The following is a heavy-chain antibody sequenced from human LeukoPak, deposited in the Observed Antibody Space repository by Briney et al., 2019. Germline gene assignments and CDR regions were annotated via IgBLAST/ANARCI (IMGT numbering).Heavy chain of an antibody. V-gene: IGHV3-23*01. CDR3: AKVSYCGGDCYSYFDY. D-gene: IGHD2-21*02. Sequence: GGSLRLSCAASGFTFSNYAMSWVRQAPGKGLEWVSAISGSGGSTYYADSVKGRFTISRDNSKNTLYLQMNSLRAEDTAVYYCAKVSYCGGDCYSYFDYWGQGTLVTVSS. J-gene: IGHJ4*02. CDR2: ISGSGGST. CDR1: GFTFSNYA.